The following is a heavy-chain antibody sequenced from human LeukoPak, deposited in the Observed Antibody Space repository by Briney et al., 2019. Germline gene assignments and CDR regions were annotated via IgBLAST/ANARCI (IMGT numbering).Heavy chain of an antibody. CDR1: GFTFSSYA. V-gene: IGHV3-64D*09. CDR3: VKDPKYYYGSGSYYEGHFDY. Sequence: PGGSLRLSCSASGFTFSSYAMHWVRQAPGKGLEYVSAISSNGGSTYYADSVKGRFTISRDNSKNTLYLQMSSLRAEDTAVYYCVKDPKYYYGSGSYYEGHFDYWGQGTLVTVSS. J-gene: IGHJ4*02. D-gene: IGHD3-10*01. CDR2: ISSNGGST.